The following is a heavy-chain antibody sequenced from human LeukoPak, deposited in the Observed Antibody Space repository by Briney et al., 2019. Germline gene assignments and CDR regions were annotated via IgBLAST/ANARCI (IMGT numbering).Heavy chain of an antibody. CDR1: GFTFSSYS. D-gene: IGHD6-13*01. CDR3: ARGDSSSWGGVVVNYFDS. V-gene: IGHV4-59*01. J-gene: IGHJ4*02. Sequence: GSLRLSCAASGFTFSSYSMNWIRQPPGKGLDWIGYVYYSGSTNYNPSLKSRVTISVDTSKNRFSLRLSSVTAADTAVYYCARGDSSSWGGVVVNYFDSWGQGTLVTVSS. CDR2: VYYSGST.